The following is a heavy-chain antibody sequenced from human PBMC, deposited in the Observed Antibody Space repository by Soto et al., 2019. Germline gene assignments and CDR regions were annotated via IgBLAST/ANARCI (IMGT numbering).Heavy chain of an antibody. CDR3: ARGVDIVVVPAAHPFDY. V-gene: IGHV1-46*03. CDR1: GYTFTSYY. Sequence: ASVKVSFKASGYTFTSYYMHWVRQAPGQGLEWMGIINPSGGSTSYAQKFQGRVTMTRDTSTSTVYMELSSLRSEDTAVYYCARGVDIVVVPAAHPFDYWGQGTLVTVSS. J-gene: IGHJ4*02. CDR2: INPSGGST. D-gene: IGHD2-2*03.